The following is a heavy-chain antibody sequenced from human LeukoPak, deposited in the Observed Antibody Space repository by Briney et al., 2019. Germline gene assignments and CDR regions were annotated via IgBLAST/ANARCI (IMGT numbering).Heavy chain of an antibody. CDR1: GYTFTSYY. CDR3: ASLGGRNYYYYYMDV. CDR2: INPSGGST. V-gene: IGHV1-46*01. J-gene: IGHJ6*03. D-gene: IGHD1-26*01. Sequence: GASVKVSCKASGYTFTSYYMHWVRQAPGQGLEWMGIINPSGGSTSYAQKFQGRVTMTRDTSTSTAYMELRSLRSDDTAVYYCASLGGRNYYYYYMDVWGKGTTVTVSS.